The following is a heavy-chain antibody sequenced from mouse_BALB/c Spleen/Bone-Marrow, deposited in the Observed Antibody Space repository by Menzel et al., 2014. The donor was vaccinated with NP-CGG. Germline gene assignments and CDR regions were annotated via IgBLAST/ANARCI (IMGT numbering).Heavy chain of an antibody. CDR2: INPDSSTI. D-gene: IGHD1-1*01. CDR3: ARLGYYGSSDY. CDR1: RFDFSRYW. J-gene: IGHJ2*01. Sequence: EVKLMESGGGLVQPGGSLKLSCAASRFDFSRYWMSWVRQAPGKGLEWIGEINPDSSTINYTPSLKDKFIISRDNAKNTLYLQMSKVRSEDTALYYCARLGYYGSSDYWGQGTTLTVSS. V-gene: IGHV4-1*02.